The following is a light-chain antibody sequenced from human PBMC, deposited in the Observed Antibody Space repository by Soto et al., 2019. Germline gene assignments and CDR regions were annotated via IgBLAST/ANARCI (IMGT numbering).Light chain of an antibody. CDR2: DVS. CDR1: QTVNSRY. Sequence: EVVLTQSPATLSLSPGERATLSCGASQTVNSRYLAWYQQKPGLAPRLLIYDVSTRATGVPDRFSGSGSGTDFTLIISRLEPEDFAVYYCQQYGSSPLTFGGGTNVELK. CDR3: QQYGSSPLT. J-gene: IGKJ4*01. V-gene: IGKV3D-20*01.